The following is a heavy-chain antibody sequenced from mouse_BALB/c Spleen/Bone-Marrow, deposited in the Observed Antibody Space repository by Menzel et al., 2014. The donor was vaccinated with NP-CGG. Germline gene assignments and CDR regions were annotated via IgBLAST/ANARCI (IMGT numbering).Heavy chain of an antibody. CDR3: ASHTYFYYDGYFDY. D-gene: IGHD1-1*01. V-gene: IGHV5-6*01. J-gene: IGHJ2*01. CDR2: ISSGGSYT. Sequence: EVQLAQSGGDLVKPGASLKLSCAASGFTFSSYGMSWVRQTPDKRLEWVATISSGGSYTYYPESVKGRFTISRDNAKNTQYLQMSSLKSETKARYYYASHTYFYYDGYFDYRGQGTTLTVSS. CDR1: GFTFSSYG.